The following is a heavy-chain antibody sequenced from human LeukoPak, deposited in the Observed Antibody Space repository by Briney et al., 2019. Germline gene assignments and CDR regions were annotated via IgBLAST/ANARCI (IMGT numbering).Heavy chain of an antibody. J-gene: IGHJ4*02. Sequence: GGSLRLSCAASGFTFSNYWMHWVRQAPGKGLVWVSRISSDESITSYADSVKGRFTISRDNAKNTLYLQMNSLRAEDTAVYYCARERVYDYVWGSYSGYFDYWGQGTLVTVSS. D-gene: IGHD3-16*01. V-gene: IGHV3-74*01. CDR2: ISSDESIT. CDR3: ARERVYDYVWGSYSGYFDY. CDR1: GFTFSNYW.